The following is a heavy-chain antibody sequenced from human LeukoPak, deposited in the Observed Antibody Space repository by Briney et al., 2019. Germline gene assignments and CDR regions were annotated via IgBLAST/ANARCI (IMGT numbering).Heavy chain of an antibody. V-gene: IGHV3-23*01. J-gene: IGHJ4*02. D-gene: IGHD2-8*01. Sequence: PGGSLRLSCAASGFTFSNYAMSWVRQAPGKGLEWVSLISGSGFSTYYADSVKGRFTISRDNSKNTLYLQMNSLRAEDTAVYYCAEAPRGYEWFLDYWGQGTLVTVSS. CDR2: ISGSGFST. CDR3: AEAPRGYEWFLDY. CDR1: GFTFSNYA.